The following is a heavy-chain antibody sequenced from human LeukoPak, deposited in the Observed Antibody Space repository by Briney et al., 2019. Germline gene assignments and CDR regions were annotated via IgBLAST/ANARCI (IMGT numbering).Heavy chain of an antibody. D-gene: IGHD1-26*01. V-gene: IGHV3-48*04. Sequence: PGGSLRLSCAASGFTFSSYSMNWVRQAPGKGLEWVSYISSSGSTIYYADSVKGRFTISRDNAKNSLYLQMNSLRAEDTAVYYCAIRDRFDGSYEGYWGQGTLVTVSS. CDR1: GFTFSSYS. J-gene: IGHJ4*02. CDR3: AIRDRFDGSYEGY. CDR2: ISSSGSTI.